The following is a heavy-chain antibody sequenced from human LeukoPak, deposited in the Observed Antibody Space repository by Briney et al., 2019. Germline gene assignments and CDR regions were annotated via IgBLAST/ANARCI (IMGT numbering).Heavy chain of an antibody. J-gene: IGHJ4*02. V-gene: IGHV1-46*01. D-gene: IGHD1-26*01. CDR1: GYTFTSYY. CDR2: INPSGGST. Sequence: ASVTVSCKASGYTFTSYYMHWVRQAPGQGLEWMGIINPSGGSTSYAQKFQGRVTMTRDTSTSTVYMELSSLRSEDTAVYYCARDLDQYSGRYGGFGHDFWGQGTLVTVSS. CDR3: ARDLDQYSGRYGGFGHDF.